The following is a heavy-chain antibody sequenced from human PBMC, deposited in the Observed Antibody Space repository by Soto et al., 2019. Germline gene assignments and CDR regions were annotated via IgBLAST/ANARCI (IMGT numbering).Heavy chain of an antibody. CDR2: IYSSGGT. CDR3: ARHGAQLGPFDD. V-gene: IGHV4-59*08. CDR1: GDSISSHY. D-gene: IGHD1-1*01. Sequence: QVQLQESGPGLVKPSETLSLTCIVSGDSISSHYWSWIRRPPGKGLEWVGYIYSSGGTYYNPSLKSRVTISRDTSKTQFSLRLSSVTAADTAVYYCARHGAQLGPFDDWGQGTLVSVSS. J-gene: IGHJ4*02.